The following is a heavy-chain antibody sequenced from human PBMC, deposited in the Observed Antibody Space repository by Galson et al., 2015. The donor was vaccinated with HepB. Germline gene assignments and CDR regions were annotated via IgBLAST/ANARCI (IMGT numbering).Heavy chain of an antibody. CDR1: GFTFSSYS. D-gene: IGHD3-10*01. V-gene: IGHV3-21*01. Sequence: LRLSCAASGFTFSSYSMNWVRQAPGKGLEWVSSISSSSSYIYYADSVKGRFTISRDNAKNSLYLQMNSLRAEDTAVYYCARVGKYYGSGANNYGMDVWGQGTTVTVSS. CDR3: ARVGKYYGSGANNYGMDV. J-gene: IGHJ6*02. CDR2: ISSSSSYI.